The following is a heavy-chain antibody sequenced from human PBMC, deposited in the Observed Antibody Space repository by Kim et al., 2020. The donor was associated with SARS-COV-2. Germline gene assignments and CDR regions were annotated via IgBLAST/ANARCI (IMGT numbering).Heavy chain of an antibody. CDR2: IKQDGSEK. J-gene: IGHJ5*02. CDR3: AREPRRSYGVLNWFDP. D-gene: IGHD1-26*01. V-gene: IGHV3-7*03. Sequence: GGSLRLSCAASGFTFSSYWMSWVRQAPGKGLEWVANIKQDGSEKYYVDSVKGRFTISRDNAKNSLYLQMNSLRAEDTAVYYCAREPRRSYGVLNWFDPWGQGTLVTVSS. CDR1: GFTFSSYW.